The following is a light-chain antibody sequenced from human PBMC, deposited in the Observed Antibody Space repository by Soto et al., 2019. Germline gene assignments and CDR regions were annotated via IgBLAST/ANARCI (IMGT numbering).Light chain of an antibody. J-gene: IGKJ1*01. CDR1: QTIRSNY. V-gene: IGKV3-20*01. CDR3: QQYGSSPWT. Sequence: PGERATLSCRASQTIRSNYLAWYRQTPGQAPRLLIYGASKRATGIADRFSGSGSGTDFNLIISRLEPEDFALYYCQQYGSSPWTFGQGTKVEIK. CDR2: GAS.